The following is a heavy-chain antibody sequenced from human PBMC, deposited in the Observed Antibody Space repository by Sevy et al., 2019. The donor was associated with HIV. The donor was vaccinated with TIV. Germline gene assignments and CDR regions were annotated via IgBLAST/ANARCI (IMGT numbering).Heavy chain of an antibody. V-gene: IGHV3-30*18. CDR1: GFTFSSYG. D-gene: IGHD6-13*01. Sequence: GGSLRLSCAASGFTFSSYGMHWVRQAPGKGLEWVAVISYDGSNKYYADSVKGRFTISRDNSKNTLYLQMNSLRAEDTAVYYCAKEGSSSWTYYYYYYMDVWGKRTTVTVSS. CDR3: AKEGSSSWTYYYYYYMDV. CDR2: ISYDGSNK. J-gene: IGHJ6*03.